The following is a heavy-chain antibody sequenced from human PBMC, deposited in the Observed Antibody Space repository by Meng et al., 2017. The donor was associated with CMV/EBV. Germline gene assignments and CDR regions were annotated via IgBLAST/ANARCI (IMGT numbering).Heavy chain of an antibody. CDR3: AKTRYSGSYGVDY. Sequence: AASGFIFSSFAMSWVRQAPGKGLEWISAISGSGGNTYYADSVKGRFTISRDNSKNTLDLQLNSLRADDTAVYYCAKTRYSGSYGVDYRGQGTLVTVSS. CDR1: GFIFSSFA. V-gene: IGHV3-23*01. J-gene: IGHJ4*02. CDR2: ISGSGGNT. D-gene: IGHD1-26*01.